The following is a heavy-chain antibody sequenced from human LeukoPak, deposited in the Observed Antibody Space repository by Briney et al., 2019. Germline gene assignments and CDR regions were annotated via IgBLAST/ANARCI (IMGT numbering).Heavy chain of an antibody. Sequence: PGGSLRLSCAASGFTFSSYAMHWVRQAPGKGLEWVAVISYDGSNKYYADSVKGRFTISRDNSKNTLYLQMNSLRAEDTAVYYCAREGYSSSWAWIYYYGMDVWGQGTTVTVSS. CDR2: ISYDGSNK. J-gene: IGHJ6*02. CDR1: GFTFSSYA. D-gene: IGHD6-13*01. V-gene: IGHV3-30*04. CDR3: AREGYSSSWAWIYYYGMDV.